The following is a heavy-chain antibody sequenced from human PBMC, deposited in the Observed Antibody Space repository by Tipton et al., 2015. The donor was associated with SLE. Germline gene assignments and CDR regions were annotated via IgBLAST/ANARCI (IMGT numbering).Heavy chain of an antibody. CDR1: GGSISSYY. CDR2: IYYSGST. J-gene: IGHJ5*02. Sequence: TLSLTCTVSGGSISSYYWSWIRQPPGKGLEWIGYIYYSGSTNYNPSLKSRVTISVDTSKNQFSLKLSSVTAADTAVYYCAREGYYYDSSGSYNWFDPWGQGTLVTVSS. D-gene: IGHD3-22*01. CDR3: AREGYYYDSSGSYNWFDP. V-gene: IGHV4-59*01.